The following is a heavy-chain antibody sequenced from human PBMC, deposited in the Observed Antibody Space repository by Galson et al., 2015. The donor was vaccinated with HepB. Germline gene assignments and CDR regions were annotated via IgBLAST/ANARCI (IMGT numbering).Heavy chain of an antibody. J-gene: IGHJ6*02. CDR2: ISYDGSNK. D-gene: IGHD6-19*01. CDR3: AKDRGFSSGPDYYYYGMDV. V-gene: IGHV3-30*18. CDR1: GFTLSSYG. Sequence: SLRLSCAASGFTLSSYGMHWVRQAPGKGLEWVAVISYDGSNKYYADSVKGRFTISRDNSKNTLYLQMNSLRAEDTAVYYCAKDRGFSSGPDYYYYGMDVWGQGTTVTVSS.